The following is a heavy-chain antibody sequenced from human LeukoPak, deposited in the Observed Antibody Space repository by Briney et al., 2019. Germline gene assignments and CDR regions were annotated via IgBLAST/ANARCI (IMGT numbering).Heavy chain of an antibody. J-gene: IGHJ4*02. D-gene: IGHD6-19*01. V-gene: IGHV4-39*01. CDR3: ARGLGVSGQQWLVPVGDYFDY. CDR1: GGSISSSNYY. Sequence: KASETLSLTCTVSGGSISSSNYYWGWIRQPPGKGLELIGSIYYSGSTYYNPSLKSRVTISVDTSKNQFSLKLSSVTAADTAVYYCARGLGVSGQQWLVPVGDYFDYWGQGTLVTVSS. CDR2: IYYSGST.